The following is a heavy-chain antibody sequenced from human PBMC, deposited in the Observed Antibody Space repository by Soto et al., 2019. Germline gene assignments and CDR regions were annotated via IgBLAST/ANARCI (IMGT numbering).Heavy chain of an antibody. CDR1: GVSISDTSYY. J-gene: IGHJ4*02. V-gene: IGHV4-39*01. CDR2: VYFNGKT. CDR3: ARQASY. Sequence: QLQLQESGPGLVKPSETLSLTCNVSGVSISDTSYYWGWIRQPPGKGLEWIGTVYFNGKTFYNPSLKSRLTISVDRSKNQISLRLTSVTAEDTAVYYCARQASYWGQGTLVAVSS.